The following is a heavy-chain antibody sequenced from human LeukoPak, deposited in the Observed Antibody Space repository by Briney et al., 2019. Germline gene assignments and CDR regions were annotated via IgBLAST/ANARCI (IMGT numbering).Heavy chain of an antibody. CDR1: GYTFTSYY. CDR3: ARDTGEMATAGLFDY. CDR2: INPSGGST. J-gene: IGHJ4*02. D-gene: IGHD5-24*01. Sequence: ASVKVSCKASGYTFTSYYMHWVRHAPGQGLEWMGIINPSGGSTSYAQKFQGRVTMTRDTSTSTVYMELSSLRSEDTAVYYCARDTGEMATAGLFDYWGQGTLVTVSS. V-gene: IGHV1-46*01.